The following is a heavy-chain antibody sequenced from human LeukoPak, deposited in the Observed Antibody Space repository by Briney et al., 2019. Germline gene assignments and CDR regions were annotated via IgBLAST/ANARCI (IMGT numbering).Heavy chain of an antibody. V-gene: IGHV1-46*01. CDR1: GYTFTSYY. J-gene: IGHJ6*03. CDR2: INPSGGST. D-gene: IGHD3-3*01. Sequence: GASVKVSCKASGYTFTSYYMHRVRQAPGQGLEWMGIINPSGGSTSYAQKFQGRVTMTRDMSTSTVYMELSSLRSEDTAVYYCARGRRGGFWSGYLYYYYMDVWGKGTTVTVSS. CDR3: ARGRRGGFWSGYLYYYYMDV.